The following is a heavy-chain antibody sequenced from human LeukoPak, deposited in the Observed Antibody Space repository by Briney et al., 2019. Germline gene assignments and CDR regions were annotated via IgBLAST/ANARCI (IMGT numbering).Heavy chain of an antibody. CDR3: ATPYYYDSSGYYYFDY. CDR2: IIPIFGTA. CDR1: GGTFSSYA. D-gene: IGHD3-22*01. V-gene: IGHV1-69*05. Sequence: SVKVSCKASGGTFSSYAISWVRQAPGQGLEWMGGIIPIFGTANYAQKFQGRVTITTDESTSTAYMELSSLRSEDTAVYYCATPYYYDSSGYYYFDYWGQGTLDTVSS. J-gene: IGHJ4*02.